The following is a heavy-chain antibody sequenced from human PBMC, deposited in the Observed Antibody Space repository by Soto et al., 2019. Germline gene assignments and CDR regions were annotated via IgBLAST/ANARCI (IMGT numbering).Heavy chain of an antibody. Sequence: GGSLRLSCAASGFTFSNYPMSWVRRAPGKGLEWVSAISDSGATTYYADSAKGRFTISRDNSKNTLYLQMNSLRVEDTAVYHCVKKGAPQRCPEYWGQGTLVTVSS. V-gene: IGHV3-23*01. D-gene: IGHD4-17*01. CDR1: GFTFSNYP. CDR2: ISDSGATT. J-gene: IGHJ4*02. CDR3: VKKGAPQRCPEY.